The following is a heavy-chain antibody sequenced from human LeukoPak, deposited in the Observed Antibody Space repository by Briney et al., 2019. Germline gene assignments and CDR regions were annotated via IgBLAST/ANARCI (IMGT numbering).Heavy chain of an antibody. V-gene: IGHV4-59*01. CDR1: GVSITTYY. Sequence: SETLSLTCAVSGVSITTYYWTWIRQPPGQALEWIGYIYYTGNTKYNPSLESRVTMSIDTSKNEFSLKIYSVNAAATAVYFCASGSVVTALDQWGQGTRVTVSS. CDR2: IYYTGNT. D-gene: IGHD2-21*02. J-gene: IGHJ4*02. CDR3: ASGSVVTALDQ.